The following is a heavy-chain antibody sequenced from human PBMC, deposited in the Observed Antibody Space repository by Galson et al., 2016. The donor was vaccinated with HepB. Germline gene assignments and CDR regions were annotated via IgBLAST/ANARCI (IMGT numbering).Heavy chain of an antibody. CDR2: ISYDGTNK. Sequence: SLRLSCAVSGFTFTNYAMGWVRQAPGKGLEWVAVISYDGTNKYYADSLKGRFTISRDNSKNTLYLQMNSLRAEDTAVNYCAKDAILACGTGCYADYWGQGTLVTVSS. V-gene: IGHV3-30*18. D-gene: IGHD2-2*01. J-gene: IGHJ4*02. CDR1: GFTFTNYA. CDR3: AKDAILACGTGCYADY.